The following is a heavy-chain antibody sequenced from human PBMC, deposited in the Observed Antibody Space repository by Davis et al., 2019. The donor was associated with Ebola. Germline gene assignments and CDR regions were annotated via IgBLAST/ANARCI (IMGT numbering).Heavy chain of an antibody. CDR1: GGTFSSYA. J-gene: IGHJ6*02. Sequence: SVKVSCKASGGTFSSYAISWVRQAPGQGLEWMGRIIPILGIANYAQKFQGRVTITADKSTSTAYMELSSLRSGDTALYFCASGPMPSWYADYYKYGMDVWGQGTTVTASS. CDR3: ASGPMPSWYADYYKYGMDV. D-gene: IGHD6-13*01. CDR2: IIPILGIA. V-gene: IGHV1-69*04.